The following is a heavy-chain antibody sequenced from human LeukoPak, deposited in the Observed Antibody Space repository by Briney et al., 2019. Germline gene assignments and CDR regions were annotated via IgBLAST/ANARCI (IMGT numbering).Heavy chain of an antibody. CDR1: GGSISSYY. CDR3: ARHSEPNSNLLWFDP. CDR2: IYDSGNT. V-gene: IGHV4-59*08. J-gene: IGHJ5*02. Sequence: SETLSLTCTVSGGSISSYYWSWIRQPPGKGLEWIGYIYDSGNTIYNSSLKSRVTISVDTSKNQFSLKLSSVTAADTAVYYCARHSEPNSNLLWFDPWGQGTLVTVSS. D-gene: IGHD2/OR15-2a*01.